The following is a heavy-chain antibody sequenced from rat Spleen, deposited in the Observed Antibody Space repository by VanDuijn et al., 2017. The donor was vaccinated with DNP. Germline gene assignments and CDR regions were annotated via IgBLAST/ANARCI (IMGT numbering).Heavy chain of an antibody. D-gene: IGHD5-1*01. CDR1: GFTFSDYY. CDR3: ARGSGTYYWYFDF. J-gene: IGHJ1*01. CDR2: VPSSGGST. V-gene: IGHV5-25*01. Sequence: EVQLVESGGGLVQPGGSMKLSCAASGFTFSDYYMAWVRQAPKKGLEWVASVPSSGGSTYYRDSVKGRFTISRDNAKSTLYLQMNSLRSEDTATYYCARGSGTYYWYFDFWGPGTMVTVSS.